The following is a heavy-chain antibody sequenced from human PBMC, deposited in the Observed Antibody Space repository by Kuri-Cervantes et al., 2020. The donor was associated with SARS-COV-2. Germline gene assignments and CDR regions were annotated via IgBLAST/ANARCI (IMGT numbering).Heavy chain of an antibody. CDR1: GGTFSSYA. CDR3: ALGYWGSGYPRNYYHMDV. D-gene: IGHD3-22*01. J-gene: IGHJ6*03. CDR2: IIPIFGTA. Sequence: SVKVSCKASGGTFSSYAISRVRQAPGQGLEWMGGIIPIFGTANYAQKFQGRVTITADESTSTAYMELSSLRSEDTAVYYCALGYWGSGYPRNYYHMDVWGKGTTVTVSS. V-gene: IGHV1-69*13.